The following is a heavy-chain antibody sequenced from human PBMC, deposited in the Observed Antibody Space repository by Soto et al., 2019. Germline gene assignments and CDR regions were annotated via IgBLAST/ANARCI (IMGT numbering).Heavy chain of an antibody. J-gene: IGHJ6*02. V-gene: IGHV1-18*01. CDR1: GYTFTRNG. CDR3: VKDRGGNGWASRDV. Sequence: ASVKVSCKTSGYTFTRNGISWVRQAPGQGLEWMGWISPKSGSIKYAQKFQGRVIMTTDTSTSTAYMELRSLRSDDTAGYYCVKDRGGNGWASRDVWGPGTTVTVSS. CDR2: ISPKSGSI. D-gene: IGHD2-15*01.